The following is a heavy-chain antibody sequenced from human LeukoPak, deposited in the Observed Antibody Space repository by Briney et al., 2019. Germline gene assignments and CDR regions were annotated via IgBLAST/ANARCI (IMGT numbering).Heavy chain of an antibody. CDR3: TREVNGGDWFHP. Sequence: GGSLRLSCTASGFTFGVHAMTWVRQAPGKGLEWVGFIRSKGYGGTTEYAASVKGRFTISRDDSKHIVYLEMNSLKTEDTAVYFCTREVNGGDWFHPWGQGTLVTVSS. CDR1: GFTFGVHA. CDR2: IRSKGYGGTT. D-gene: IGHD2-8*01. V-gene: IGHV3-49*04. J-gene: IGHJ5*02.